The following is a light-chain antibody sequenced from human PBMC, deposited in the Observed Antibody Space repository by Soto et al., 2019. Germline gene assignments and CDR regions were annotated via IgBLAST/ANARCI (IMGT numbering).Light chain of an antibody. CDR1: QSVSSY. V-gene: IGKV3-11*01. CDR3: QQRSNWPLT. CDR2: DAS. Sequence: ETVLTQSPGTLSLSPGERDTLSCRASQSVSSYLAWYQQKPGQAPRLLIYDASNRATGIPARFSGSGSGTDFTLTISSLEPEDFAVYYCQQRSNWPLTFGPGTKVDIK. J-gene: IGKJ3*01.